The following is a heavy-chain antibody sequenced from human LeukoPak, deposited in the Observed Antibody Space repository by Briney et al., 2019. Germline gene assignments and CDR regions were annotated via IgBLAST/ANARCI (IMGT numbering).Heavy chain of an antibody. CDR2: IYYSGST. V-gene: IGHV4-59*01. D-gene: IGHD6-6*01. J-gene: IGHJ4*02. CDR3: ATTFGGTSIAAFDY. Sequence: SETLSLTCTVSGGSISSYYWSWIRQPPGKGLEWIGYIYYSGSTNYNPSLKSRVTISVDTSKNQFSLKLSSVTAADTAVYYCATTFGGTSIAAFDYWGQGTLVTVSS. CDR1: GGSISSYY.